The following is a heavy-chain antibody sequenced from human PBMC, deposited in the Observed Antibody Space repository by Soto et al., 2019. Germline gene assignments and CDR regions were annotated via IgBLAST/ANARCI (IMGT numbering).Heavy chain of an antibody. CDR3: AKHRGAGGHFDY. Sequence: DVQLLESGGGLVQPGGSLRLSCAASGFTFSSYAMGWVRQGPGKGLEWVAVVSIGGSTHYADSVRGRFTISRDNSKNTLSLQMNSLTAEDTAVYSCAKHRGAGGHFDYWGQGAQVTVSS. CDR2: VSIGGST. CDR1: GFTFSSYA. D-gene: IGHD2-15*01. J-gene: IGHJ4*02. V-gene: IGHV3-23*01.